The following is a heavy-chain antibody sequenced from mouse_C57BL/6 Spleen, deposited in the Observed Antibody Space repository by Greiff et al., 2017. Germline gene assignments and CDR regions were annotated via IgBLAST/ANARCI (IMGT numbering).Heavy chain of an antibody. CDR2: ISNLAYSI. CDR3: ASLTTVSYAMDY. D-gene: IGHD1-1*01. Sequence: EVQLVESGGGLVQPGGSLKLSCAASGFTFSDYGMAWVRQAPRKGPEWVAFISNLAYSIYYADTVTGRFTISRENAKNTLYLEMSSLRSEDTAMYYCASLTTVSYAMDYWGQGTSVTVSS. CDR1: GFTFSDYG. V-gene: IGHV5-15*01. J-gene: IGHJ4*01.